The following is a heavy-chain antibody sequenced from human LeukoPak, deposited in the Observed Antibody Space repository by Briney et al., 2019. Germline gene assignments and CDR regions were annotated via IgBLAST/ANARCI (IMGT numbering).Heavy chain of an antibody. CDR3: ARALLQRCDY. D-gene: IGHD5-18*01. V-gene: IGHV3-21*01. CDR1: GFTFSSYG. Sequence: GGSLTLSCAASGFTFSSYGMNWVRQAPGKGLEWVSCISSSSSYIYYADSVKGRFTISRDNAKNSLYLQMNSVRAVYTAVYYCARALLQRCDYWGQGTLVTVSS. J-gene: IGHJ4*02. CDR2: ISSSSSYI.